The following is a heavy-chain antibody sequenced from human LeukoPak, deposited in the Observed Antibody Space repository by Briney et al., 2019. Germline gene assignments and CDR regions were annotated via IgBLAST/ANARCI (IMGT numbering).Heavy chain of an antibody. V-gene: IGHV1-2*02. CDR3: ARVKGEQQLVRFDP. J-gene: IGHJ5*02. Sequence: GASVKVSCKASGYTFTGYYMHWVRQAPGQGLEWMGWINPNSGGTDYAQKFQGRVTMTRDTSISTAYTELSRLRSDDTAVYYCARVKGEQQLVRFDPWGQGTLVAVSS. CDR2: INPNSGGT. CDR1: GYTFTGYY. D-gene: IGHD6-13*01.